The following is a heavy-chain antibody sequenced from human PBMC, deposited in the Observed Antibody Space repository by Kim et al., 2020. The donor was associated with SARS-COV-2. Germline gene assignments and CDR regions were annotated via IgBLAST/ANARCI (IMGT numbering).Heavy chain of an antibody. CDR1: GFTFSSYG. CDR2: ISYDGSNK. Sequence: GGSLRLSCAASGFTFSSYGMHWVRQAPGKGLEWVAVISYDGSNKYYADSVKGRFTISRGNSKNTLYLQMNSLRAEDTAVYYCAKESGSGSYYAWTYYYYGMDVWGHGTTVTVSS. CDR3: AKESGSGSYYAWTYYYYGMDV. V-gene: IGHV3-30*18. J-gene: IGHJ6*02. D-gene: IGHD3-10*01.